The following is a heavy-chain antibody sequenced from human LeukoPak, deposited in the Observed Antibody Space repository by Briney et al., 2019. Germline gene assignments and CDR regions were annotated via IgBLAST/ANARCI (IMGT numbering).Heavy chain of an antibody. Sequence: PGGSLRLSCAASGFTFSSYSMNWVRQAPGKGLEWVSSISSSSSYIYYADSVKGRFTISRDNAKNSLYLQMNSLRAEDTAVYYCARDLRRTTVVTDYWGQGTLVTVSS. J-gene: IGHJ4*02. V-gene: IGHV3-21*01. CDR3: ARDLRRTTVVTDY. CDR1: GFTFSSYS. D-gene: IGHD4-23*01. CDR2: ISSSSSYI.